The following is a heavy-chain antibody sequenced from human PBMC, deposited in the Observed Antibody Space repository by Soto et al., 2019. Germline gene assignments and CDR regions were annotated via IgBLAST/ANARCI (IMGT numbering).Heavy chain of an antibody. V-gene: IGHV6-1*01. CDR1: GDSVSGNSAS. CDR3: ASGGADALDY. CDR2: TYYKSKWYN. D-gene: IGHD4-17*01. Sequence: QVPLQQSGPGLVKPSQTLSLTCAISGDSVSGNSASWNWIRQSPSRGLEWLGRTYYKSKWYNDYALSVKSRITINPDTSKNQFSLHLNSVTPEDTAVYYCASGGADALDYWGQGTLVTVSS. J-gene: IGHJ4*02.